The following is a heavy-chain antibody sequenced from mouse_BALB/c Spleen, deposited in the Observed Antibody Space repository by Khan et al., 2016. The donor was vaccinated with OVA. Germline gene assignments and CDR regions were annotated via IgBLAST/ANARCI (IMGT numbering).Heavy chain of an antibody. CDR1: GYSFTSYY. J-gene: IGHJ3*01. CDR3: TGHGYVAWFTY. CDR2: IDPFSGDT. V-gene: IGHV1-31*01. Sequence: VQLQQSGPELMKPGASVKISCKASGYSFTSYYIHWVIQSHGKSLEWIGYIDPFSGDTTYNQKFKGRATLTVDKSSSTAYIHLSNLTSEDSAVYYCTGHGYVAWFTYWGQGTLVTVSA. D-gene: IGHD2-2*01.